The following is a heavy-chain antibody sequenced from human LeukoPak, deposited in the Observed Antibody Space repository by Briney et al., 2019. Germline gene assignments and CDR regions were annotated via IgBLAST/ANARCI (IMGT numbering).Heavy chain of an antibody. CDR1: GFTFNNYA. D-gene: IGHD6-13*01. J-gene: IGHJ1*01. CDR3: ARDRIAAAGTGAEYFQH. Sequence: GGSLRLSCAASGFTFNNYAMGWARQAPGKGLDWVSGIGAGGDSTFYPDSVRGRFTISRDNSKNTLYLQMNSLRAEDTAVYYCARDRIAAAGTGAEYFQHWGQGTLVTVSS. CDR2: IGAGGDST. V-gene: IGHV3-23*01.